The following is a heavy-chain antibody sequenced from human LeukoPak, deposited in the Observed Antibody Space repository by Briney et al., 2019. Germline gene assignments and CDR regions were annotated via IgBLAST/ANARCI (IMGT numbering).Heavy chain of an antibody. CDR2: IYTGGST. Sequence: GGSLRLSCAASGFIVSSNYMSWVRQAPGKGLEWVSVIYTGGSTYYADSVKGRFTISRDNSKNTVYLQMGSLRAEDTAVYYCAKEGDCSTTSCLTGGLDVWGKGTTVTVSS. CDR3: AKEGDCSTTSCLTGGLDV. V-gene: IGHV3-53*01. J-gene: IGHJ6*04. CDR1: GFIVSSNY. D-gene: IGHD2-2*01.